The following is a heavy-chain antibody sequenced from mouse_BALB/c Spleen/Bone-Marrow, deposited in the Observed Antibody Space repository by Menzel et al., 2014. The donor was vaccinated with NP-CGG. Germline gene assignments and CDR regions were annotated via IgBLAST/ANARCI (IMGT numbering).Heavy chain of an antibody. D-gene: IGHD2-1*01. CDR1: GDSITNGY. J-gene: IGHJ3*01. V-gene: IGHV3-8*02. CDR3: VRAGSYGRDPASY. Sequence: VQLKQSGPSLVKPSQALSLTCSVTGDSITNGYWNWIRKFPGNKLEYMGYINYSGSTYYNPSLKSRISITRDTSKNXFFLRLNSVTTQDTAPYYCVRAGSYGRDPASYWGQETLVTVS. CDR2: INYSGST.